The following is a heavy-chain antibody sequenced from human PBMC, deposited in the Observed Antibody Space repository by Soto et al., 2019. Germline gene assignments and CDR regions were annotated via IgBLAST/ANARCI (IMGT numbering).Heavy chain of an antibody. CDR3: ASHDPGARFDP. J-gene: IGHJ5*02. CDR2: INPNNGAT. CDR1: RYIFTAYF. V-gene: IGHV1-2*02. D-gene: IGHD1-1*01. Sequence: QVQLVQSGAEVKKPGASVKVSCKAPRYIFTAYFMHWVRQAPGQGLEWMGWINPNNGATHYGLSFQGRVTMTRDTSLSTAYMERSSLRSDDTAVYYCASHDPGARFDPWGQGTLVIVSS.